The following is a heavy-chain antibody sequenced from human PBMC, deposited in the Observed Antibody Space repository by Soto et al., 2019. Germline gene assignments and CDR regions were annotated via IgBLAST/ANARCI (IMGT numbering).Heavy chain of an antibody. D-gene: IGHD3-3*01. Sequence: GGSLRLSCAASGFSFSDYAMAWVRQAPGKGLEWVGRIKSKTDGGTTGYAAPVKGRFTISRDDSKNTLYLQMNSLKTEDTAVYYCTTLSITIFGVVLMDVWGHGTTVTVSS. CDR1: GFSFSDYA. CDR3: TTLSITIFGVVLMDV. J-gene: IGHJ6*02. CDR2: IKSKTDGGTT. V-gene: IGHV3-15*01.